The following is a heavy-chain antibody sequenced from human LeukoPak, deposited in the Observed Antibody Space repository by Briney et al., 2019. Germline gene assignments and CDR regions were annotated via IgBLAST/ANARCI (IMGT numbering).Heavy chain of an antibody. V-gene: IGHV3-48*03. CDR3: ARLSGSYYGY. D-gene: IGHD1-26*01. CDR2: ISISGSTI. J-gene: IGHJ4*02. Sequence: GGSLRLSCAASGFTFSSYEMNWVRQAPGKGLEWVSYISISGSTIYYADSVKGRFTISRDNATNSLYLQMNSLRAEDTAVYYCARLSGSYYGYWGQGTMVTVSS. CDR1: GFTFSSYE.